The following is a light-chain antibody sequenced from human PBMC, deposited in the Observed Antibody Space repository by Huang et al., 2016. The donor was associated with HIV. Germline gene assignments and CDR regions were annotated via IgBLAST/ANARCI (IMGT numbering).Light chain of an antibody. CDR2: AAS. CDR1: QGISSY. Sequence: IQLTQSPSSLSAFVGDKITITCRASQGISSYLAWYQQKPGQAPKLLIYAASTLQSGVPSRFSGSGSGTDFTLTISSLQPEDFATYYCQQLNSYPLTFGGGTKVEIK. J-gene: IGKJ4*01. CDR3: QQLNSYPLT. V-gene: IGKV1-9*01.